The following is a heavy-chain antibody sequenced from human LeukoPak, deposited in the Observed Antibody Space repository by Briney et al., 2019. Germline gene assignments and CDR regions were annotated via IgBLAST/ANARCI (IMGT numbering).Heavy chain of an antibody. CDR1: GFTFSSYW. D-gene: IGHD1-26*01. CDR3: ARGLMWYSGSYPLGY. CDR2: INTDGSST. J-gene: IGHJ4*02. Sequence: GGSLRLSCAASGFTFSSYWTHWVRQAPGKGLVWVSRINTDGSSTSYADSVKGRFTISRDNAKNTLYLQMNSLRAEDTAVYYCARGLMWYSGSYPLGYWGQGTLVTVSS. V-gene: IGHV3-74*01.